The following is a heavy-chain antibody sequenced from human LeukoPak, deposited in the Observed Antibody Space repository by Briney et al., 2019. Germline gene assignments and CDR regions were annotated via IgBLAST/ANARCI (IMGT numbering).Heavy chain of an antibody. CDR3: ARREDFWYFDL. V-gene: IGHV4-59*08. CDR2: IYYTGST. CDR1: GVSISTY. Sequence: SETLSLTCTISGVSISTYWSWIRQPPGQGLEWIGYIYYTGSTNYNPSLKSRVTFSVDTSKNHFSLKLISVTAADTAVYYCARREDFWYFDLSGRRTLVTVSS. J-gene: IGHJ2*01.